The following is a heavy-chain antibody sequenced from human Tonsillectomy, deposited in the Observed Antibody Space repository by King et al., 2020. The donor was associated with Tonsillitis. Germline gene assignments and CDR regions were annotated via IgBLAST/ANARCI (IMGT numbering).Heavy chain of an antibody. CDR3: ARDLSWLLYDY. CDR1: GFTFKNYL. CDR2: INSDGSTT. Sequence: QLVQSGGGIVQPGGSLRLSCAASGFTFKNYLMHWVRQAPGKGLVWVSRINSDGSTTTYADSVKGRFTISRDNAKNTVYLQMNSLRAEDTAEYYCARDLSWLLYDYWGHGALVTVSS. D-gene: IGHD3-3*01. J-gene: IGHJ4*01. V-gene: IGHV3-74*01.